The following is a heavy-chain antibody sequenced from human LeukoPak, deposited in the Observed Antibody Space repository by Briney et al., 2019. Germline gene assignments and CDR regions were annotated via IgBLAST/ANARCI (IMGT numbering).Heavy chain of an antibody. CDR2: ISGSGGST. V-gene: IGHV3-23*01. CDR1: GFTFTSYS. Sequence: GGSLRLSCAASGFTFTSYSMNWVRQAPGKGLEWVSAISGSGGSTYYADSVRGRFTISRDNSKNTLYLQMNSLRAEDTAVYYCAKEMGLWFGELFPDYWGQGTLVTVSS. CDR3: AKEMGLWFGELFPDY. D-gene: IGHD3-10*01. J-gene: IGHJ4*02.